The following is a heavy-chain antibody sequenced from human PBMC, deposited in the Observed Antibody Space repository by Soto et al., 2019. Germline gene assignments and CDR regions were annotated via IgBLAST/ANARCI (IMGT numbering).Heavy chain of an antibody. V-gene: IGHV1-69*01. J-gene: IGHJ5*02. D-gene: IGHD2-15*01. Sequence: QVQLVQSGAEVTQPGSSVKVSCKASGGTFSNFHIIWVRRAPGQGLECMGLITPVVGTTNSAHAQKFQGRVTLTADESTSTDYMELSSLRSEDTAVYYCAMEVVGILPPWGQGTLVTVSS. CDR1: GGTFSNFH. CDR2: ITPVVGTT. CDR3: AMEVVGILPP.